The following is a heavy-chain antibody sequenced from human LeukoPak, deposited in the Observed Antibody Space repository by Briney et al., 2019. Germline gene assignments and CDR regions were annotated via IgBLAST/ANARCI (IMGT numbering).Heavy chain of an antibody. CDR1: GGSISSYY. J-gene: IGHJ5*02. D-gene: IGHD3-3*01. CDR3: ARVSRFWSGDSFDP. CDR2: IYYSGST. Sequence: PSETLSLTCTVSGGSISSYYWSWIRQPPGKGLEWIGYIYYSGSTNYNPSLKSRVTMSVDTSKNQFSLKLSSVTAADTAVYYCARVSRFWSGDSFDPWGQGTLVTVSS. V-gene: IGHV4-59*12.